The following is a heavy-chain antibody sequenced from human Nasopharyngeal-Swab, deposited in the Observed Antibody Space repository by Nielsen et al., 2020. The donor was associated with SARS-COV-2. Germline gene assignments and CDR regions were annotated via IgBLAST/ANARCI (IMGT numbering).Heavy chain of an antibody. V-gene: IGHV3-30-3*01. J-gene: IGHJ4*02. CDR1: GFTFSSYA. CDR3: ARGGEWIQLWLPNFDY. Sequence: GESLKISCAASGFTFSSYAMHWVRQAPGKGLEWVAVISYDGSNKYYADSVKGRFTISRDNSKNTLYLQMNSLRAEETAVYYCARGGEWIQLWLPNFDYWGQGTLVTVSS. CDR2: ISYDGSNK. D-gene: IGHD5-18*01.